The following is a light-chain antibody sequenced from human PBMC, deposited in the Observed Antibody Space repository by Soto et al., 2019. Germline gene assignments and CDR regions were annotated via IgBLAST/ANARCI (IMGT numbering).Light chain of an antibody. CDR2: EVS. CDR1: SSDVGGYNF. CDR3: SSYAGRNTLV. Sequence: QSALTQPPSASGSPGQAVTISCTGTSSDVGGYNFVSWYQQHPGKAPKLMICEVSKRPSGVPDRFSGSKSGNTASLTVSGLQAEDEADYYCSSYAGRNTLVFGGGTKVTV. V-gene: IGLV2-8*01. J-gene: IGLJ3*02.